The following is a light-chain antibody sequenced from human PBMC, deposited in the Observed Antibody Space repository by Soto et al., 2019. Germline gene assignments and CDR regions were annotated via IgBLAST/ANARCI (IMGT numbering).Light chain of an antibody. CDR3: QQRSNWPPIT. J-gene: IGKJ5*01. Sequence: EIVVTQSPATLSLSPGERATLSCRASQSISSSDLAWYQQKPGQAPRLLIYDASNRATGIPARFSGSGSGTDFTLTISSLEPEDFAVYYCQQRSNWPPITFGQGTRLEI. CDR2: DAS. CDR1: QSISSSD. V-gene: IGKV3D-20*02.